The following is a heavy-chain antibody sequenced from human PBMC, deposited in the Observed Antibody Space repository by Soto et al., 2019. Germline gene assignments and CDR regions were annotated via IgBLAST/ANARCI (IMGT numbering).Heavy chain of an antibody. CDR3: ARARYYYDSSGYYFFDY. D-gene: IGHD3-22*01. J-gene: IGHJ4*02. V-gene: IGHV1-46*01. CDR2: INPSGGST. CDR1: GYTFTSYY. Sequence: ASVNVSCKAAGYTFTSYYMHWVRQAPGQELEWMGIINPSGGSTSYAQKFQGRVTMTRDTSTSTVYMELSSLRSEDTAVYYCARARYYYDSSGYYFFDYWGQGTLLTVSS.